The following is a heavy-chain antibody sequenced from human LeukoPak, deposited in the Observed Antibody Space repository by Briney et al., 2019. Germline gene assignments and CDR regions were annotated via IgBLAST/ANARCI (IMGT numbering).Heavy chain of an antibody. CDR1: GGSISSHY. CDR3: ARYYDFWSGYFDY. Sequence: PSETLSLTCTVSGGSISSHYWSWIRQPPGKGLEWIGYIYYSGSTNYNPSLKSRVTISVDTSKNQFSLKLSSVTAADTAVYYCARYYDFWSGYFDYWGHGTLVTVSS. CDR2: IYYSGST. D-gene: IGHD3-3*01. J-gene: IGHJ4*01. V-gene: IGHV4-59*11.